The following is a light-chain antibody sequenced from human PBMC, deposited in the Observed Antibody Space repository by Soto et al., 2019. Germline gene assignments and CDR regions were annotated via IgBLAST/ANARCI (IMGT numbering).Light chain of an antibody. CDR1: QDIANF. V-gene: IGKV1-39*01. CDR3: QQSFSTFPYT. CDR2: AAS. J-gene: IGKJ2*01. Sequence: DIQMTQSPSSLSASFGDRVTIACRASQDIANFLNWYQQKPGEAPRLLIFAASSLQNEVPSRFSGSGSGTDFTLTISSLQPEDCAIYYCQQSFSTFPYTFGQGTRLEMK.